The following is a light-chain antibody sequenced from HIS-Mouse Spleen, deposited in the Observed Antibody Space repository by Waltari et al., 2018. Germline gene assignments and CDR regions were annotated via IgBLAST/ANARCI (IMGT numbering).Light chain of an antibody. CDR3: QAWDSSTVV. J-gene: IGLJ2*01. CDR2: QDS. Sequence: SYDLTQPPPGSFPPDQTPSITCSGDKLGDKYACWYQQKPGQSPVLVIYQDSKRPSGIPERFSGSNSGNTATLTISGTQAMDEADYYCQAWDSSTVVFGGGTKLTVL. CDR1: KLGDKY. V-gene: IGLV3-1*01.